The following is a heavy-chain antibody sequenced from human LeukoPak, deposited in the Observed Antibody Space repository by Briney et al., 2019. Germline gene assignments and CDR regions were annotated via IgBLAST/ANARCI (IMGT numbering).Heavy chain of an antibody. J-gene: IGHJ3*02. CDR1: GFTFSNYV. Sequence: GGSLRLSCAASGFTFSNYVMQWVRQAPGKGLEWVALIAHDGSNKYYADSVKGRFTISRDNSKNTLYLQMNSLRAEDTAVYYCARDGYRGYYGSGSYSKGAFDIWGQGTMVTVSS. CDR3: ARDGYRGYYGSGSYSKGAFDI. V-gene: IGHV3-30*03. D-gene: IGHD3-10*01. CDR2: IAHDGSNK.